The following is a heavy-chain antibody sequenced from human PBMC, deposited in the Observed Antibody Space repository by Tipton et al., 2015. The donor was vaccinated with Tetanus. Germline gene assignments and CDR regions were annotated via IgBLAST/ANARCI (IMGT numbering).Heavy chain of an antibody. CDR1: GYTFTSYD. CDR3: ASEWGPLGYGSGTY. Sequence: QLVQSGAEVKKPGASVKVSCKASGYTFTSYDINWVRQATGQGLEWMGWMNPNNGNTGYAQKFQGRVTMTRNTSISTAYMELSSLKSEDTAVYYCASEWGPLGYGSGTYWGQGTLVTVSS. J-gene: IGHJ4*02. V-gene: IGHV1-8*01. D-gene: IGHD3-10*01. CDR2: MNPNNGNT.